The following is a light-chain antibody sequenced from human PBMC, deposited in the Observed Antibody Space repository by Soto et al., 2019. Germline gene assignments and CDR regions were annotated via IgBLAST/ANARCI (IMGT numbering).Light chain of an antibody. CDR3: QQYYSIPRT. V-gene: IGKV4-1*01. Sequence: DIVMTQSPDSLAVSLGERATINCKSSQSVLYSSNNKNYLAWYQQKPGQPPKLLIYWASTRESGVPDRFSGSGSETAFTLTVSSLQAEDVAVYYCQQYYSIPRTFGQGTKVEVK. J-gene: IGKJ1*01. CDR2: WAS. CDR1: QSVLYSSNNKNY.